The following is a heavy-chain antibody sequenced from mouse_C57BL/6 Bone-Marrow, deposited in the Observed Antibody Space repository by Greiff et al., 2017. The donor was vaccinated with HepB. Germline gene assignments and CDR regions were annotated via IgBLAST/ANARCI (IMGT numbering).Heavy chain of an antibody. CDR3: ARPSLYYGSSFSLYAMDY. CDR1: DSEVFPIAY. D-gene: IGHD1-1*01. J-gene: IGHJ4*01. V-gene: IGHV15-2*01. Sequence: QVQLKQSGSELRSPGSSVKLSCKDFDSEVFPIAYMSWVRQKPGHGFEWIGGILPSIGRTLYGEKFEDKATLDADTLSNTAYLELNSLTSEDSAIYYCARPSLYYGSSFSLYAMDYWGQGTSVTVSS. CDR2: ILPSIGRT.